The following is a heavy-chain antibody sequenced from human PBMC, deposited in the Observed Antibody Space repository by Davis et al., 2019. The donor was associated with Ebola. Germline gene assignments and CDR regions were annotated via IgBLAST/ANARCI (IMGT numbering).Heavy chain of an antibody. V-gene: IGHV2-5*02. CDR2: IYWDDDK. Sequence: SGPTLVKPTQTLTLTCTFSGFSLSTSGVGVGWIRQPPGKALEWLALIYWDDDKRYSPSLKSRLTITKDTSKNQVVLTMTNMDPVDTATYYCAHELVVPAAMGGSWFDPWGQGTLVTVSS. J-gene: IGHJ5*02. CDR1: GFSLSTSGVG. D-gene: IGHD2-2*01. CDR3: AHELVVPAAMGGSWFDP.